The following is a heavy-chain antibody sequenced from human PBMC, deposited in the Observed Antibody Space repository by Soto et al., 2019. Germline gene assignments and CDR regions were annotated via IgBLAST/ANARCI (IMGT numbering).Heavy chain of an antibody. CDR3: AIPSITMVRGVTN. J-gene: IGHJ4*02. CDR2: IYYSGST. CDR1: GGSISSSSYY. D-gene: IGHD3-10*01. Sequence: SETLSLTCTVSGGSISSSSYYWGWIRQPPGKGLEWIGSIYYSGSTYYNPSLKSRVTISVDTSKNQFSLKLSSVTAADTAVYYCAIPSITMVRGVTNWGQGTLVTVS. V-gene: IGHV4-39*01.